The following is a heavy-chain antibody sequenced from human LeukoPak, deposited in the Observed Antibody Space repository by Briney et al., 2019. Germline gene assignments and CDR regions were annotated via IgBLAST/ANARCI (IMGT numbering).Heavy chain of an antibody. CDR2: ITGSSAST. V-gene: IGHV3-23*01. Sequence: GGSLRLSCAASGFTVSGDYMSWVRQAPGKGLEWVSSITGSSASTYYADSVKGRFTISRDNSKNTLYLQMNSLRAEDTAVYFCAKLDYYDTHWGQGTLVTVSS. CDR3: AKLDYYDTH. J-gene: IGHJ4*02. D-gene: IGHD3-22*01. CDR1: GFTVSGDY.